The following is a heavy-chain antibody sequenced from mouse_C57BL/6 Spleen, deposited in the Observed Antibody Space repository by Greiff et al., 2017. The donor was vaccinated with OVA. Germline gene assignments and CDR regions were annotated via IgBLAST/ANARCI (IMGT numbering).Heavy chain of an antibody. Sequence: VQLQQPGAELVKPGASVKLSCTASGFNIKDYYMHWVKQRTEQGLEWIGRIDPEDGEAKYAPKFQGKATITADTSSNTAYLQLSSLTSEDTAVYYCARGSSFSYYAMDYWGQGTSVTVSS. V-gene: IGHV14-2*01. J-gene: IGHJ4*01. CDR3: ARGSSFSYYAMDY. D-gene: IGHD1-1*01. CDR2: IDPEDGEA. CDR1: GFNIKDYY.